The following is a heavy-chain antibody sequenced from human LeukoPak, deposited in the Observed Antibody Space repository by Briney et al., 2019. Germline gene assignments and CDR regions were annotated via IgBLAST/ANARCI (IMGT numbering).Heavy chain of an antibody. D-gene: IGHD5-18*01. Sequence: GGSLRLSCAASGFTFSSYGMHWVRQAPGKGLEWVAVISYDGTNKYCADSVKGRFTISRDNSKDTLYLQMSSLRAEDTAVYYCAELFGYTNRDYWGQGTLVTVSS. CDR1: GFTFSSYG. CDR3: AELFGYTNRDY. J-gene: IGHJ4*02. V-gene: IGHV3-30*03. CDR2: ISYDGTNK.